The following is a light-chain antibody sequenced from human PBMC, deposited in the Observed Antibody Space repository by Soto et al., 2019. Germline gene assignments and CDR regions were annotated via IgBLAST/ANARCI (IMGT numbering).Light chain of an antibody. J-gene: IGLJ1*01. V-gene: IGLV2-8*01. CDR3: SSYAGSNNLRV. CDR1: SSDVGGYNY. CDR2: EVS. Sequence: QSALTQPASASGSPGQSVTISCTGTSSDVGGYNYVSWYQQHPGQAPQLMIYEVSNRPSGVPDRFSASKSGNTASLPVSWLQEEDEAAYYCSSYAGSNNLRVFGSGTKLTVL.